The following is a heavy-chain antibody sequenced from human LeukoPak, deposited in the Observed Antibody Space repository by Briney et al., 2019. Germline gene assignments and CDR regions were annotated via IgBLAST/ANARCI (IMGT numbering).Heavy chain of an antibody. J-gene: IGHJ4*02. D-gene: IGHD6-13*01. CDR3: ARGAYSSSWLNFDY. V-gene: IGHV3-30*04. CDR2: ISYDGSEK. CDR1: GFTFSSYA. Sequence: GGSLRLSCAASGFTFSSYAMHWVRQAPGKGLEWVALISYDGSEKYYADSVKGRFTISRDSSKNTLFLEMSSLRPKDTAVYYCARGAYSSSWLNFDYWGQGTLVTVSS.